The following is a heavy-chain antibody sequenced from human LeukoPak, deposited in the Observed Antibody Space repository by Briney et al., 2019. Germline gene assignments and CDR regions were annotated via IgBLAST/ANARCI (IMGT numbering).Heavy chain of an antibody. Sequence: SETLSLTCTVSGGSISSSNYYWGWIRQPPGQGLEWIGSIYYVGTTYYNPSLKSRVTISVDTSKNQFSLKLSSVTAADTAVYYCASSAVAGTGGWWFDPWGQGTLVTVSS. CDR3: ASSAVAGTGGWWFDP. D-gene: IGHD6-19*01. CDR2: IYYVGTT. V-gene: IGHV4-39*01. J-gene: IGHJ5*02. CDR1: GGSISSSNYY.